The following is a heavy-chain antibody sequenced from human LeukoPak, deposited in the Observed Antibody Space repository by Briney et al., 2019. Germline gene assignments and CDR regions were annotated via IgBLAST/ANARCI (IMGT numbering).Heavy chain of an antibody. CDR3: ARLSGYDYGFIYYYYYMDV. J-gene: IGHJ6*03. V-gene: IGHV3-21*04. Sequence: GGSLRLSCAASGFTFSSYSMNWVRQAPGKGLEWVSFISSSRSYIYYADSVKGRFTISRDNAKNSLYLQMNSLKASDTAMYYCARLSGYDYGFIYYYYYMDVWGKGTTVTVSS. CDR1: GFTFSSYS. D-gene: IGHD5-12*01. CDR2: ISSSRSYI.